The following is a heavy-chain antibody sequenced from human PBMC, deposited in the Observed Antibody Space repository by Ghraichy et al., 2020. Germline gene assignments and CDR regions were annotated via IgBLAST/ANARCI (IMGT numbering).Heavy chain of an antibody. J-gene: IGHJ4*02. V-gene: IGHV3-21*01. CDR1: GFTFSDYG. CDR2: ISGTTSYT. CDR3: ARGVIDF. Sequence: GGSLRLSCAASGFTFSDYGMTWVSQAPGKGLEWVSSISGTTSYTHYADSVKGRFTISRDNAKSSLSLQMNSLSAEDTAVYYCARGVIDFWGQGTLVTFSS.